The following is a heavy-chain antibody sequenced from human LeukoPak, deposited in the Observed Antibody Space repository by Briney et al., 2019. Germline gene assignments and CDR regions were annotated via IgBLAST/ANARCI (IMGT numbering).Heavy chain of an antibody. Sequence: SVKVSCKASGGTFSSYAISWVRQAPGQGLGWRERIVPIFGRANYAQKFQGRVPIPTDQSTTTPYMELSSLRSEDTAVYYCARDDGGNSVSDYWGQGTLVTVSS. CDR3: ARDDGGNSVSDY. CDR1: GGTFSSYA. J-gene: IGHJ4*02. V-gene: IGHV1-69*05. CDR2: IVPIFGRA. D-gene: IGHD4-23*01.